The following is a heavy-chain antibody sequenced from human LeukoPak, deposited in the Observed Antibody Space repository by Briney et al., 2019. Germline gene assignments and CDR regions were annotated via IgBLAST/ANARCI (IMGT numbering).Heavy chain of an antibody. D-gene: IGHD3-22*01. CDR1: GGSISSSSYY. CDR2: IFYSGST. Sequence: SETLSLTCTVSGGSISSSSYYWGWIRQPPGKGLEWIGNIFYSGSTYYNPSLKSRVTMSVDTSNNRFSLMLTSVTAADTAVYYCARTTYYYDSSGYDRGYAFDIWGQGTMVTVSS. V-gene: IGHV4-39*01. J-gene: IGHJ3*02. CDR3: ARTTYYYDSSGYDRGYAFDI.